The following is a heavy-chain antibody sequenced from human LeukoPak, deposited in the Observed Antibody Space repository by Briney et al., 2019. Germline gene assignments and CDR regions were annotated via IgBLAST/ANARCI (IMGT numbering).Heavy chain of an antibody. J-gene: IGHJ3*02. CDR2: IYYSGST. CDR1: GGSISSYY. Sequence: SETLSLTCTVSGGSISSYYWSWIRQPPGKGLEWIGYIYYSGSTNYNPSLKSRVTISVDTSKNQFSLKLSSVTAADTAVYYCAREYYYDSSGYYHDAFDIWGQGTRSPSLQ. CDR3: AREYYYDSSGYYHDAFDI. D-gene: IGHD3-22*01. V-gene: IGHV4-59*01.